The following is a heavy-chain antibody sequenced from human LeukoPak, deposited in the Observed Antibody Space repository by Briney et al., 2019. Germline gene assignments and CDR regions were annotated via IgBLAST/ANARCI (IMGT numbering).Heavy chain of an antibody. CDR3: ARTPDLASFDY. CDR1: GGSISSGGYY. V-gene: IGHV4-31*03. Sequence: SETLSLTCTVSGGSISSGGYYWSWIRQHPGKGLEWIGYIYYSGSTYYNPSLKSRVTISVDTSKNQFSLKLSSVTAADTAVYYCARTPDLASFDYWGQGTLVTVSS. D-gene: IGHD5-12*01. J-gene: IGHJ4*02. CDR2: IYYSGST.